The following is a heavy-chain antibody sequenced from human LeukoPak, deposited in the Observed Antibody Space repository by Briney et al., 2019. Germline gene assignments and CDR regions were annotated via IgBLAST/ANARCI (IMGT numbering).Heavy chain of an antibody. D-gene: IGHD3-22*01. CDR1: GFTFSSYS. Sequence: GGSLRLSCAASGFTFSSYSMNWVRQAPGKGLEWVSAISGSGGSTYYADSVKGRFTISRDNSKNTLYLQMNSLRAEDTAVYYCAKGMYYYDSSGYLGDAFDIWGQGTMVTVSS. CDR2: ISGSGGST. J-gene: IGHJ3*02. V-gene: IGHV3-23*01. CDR3: AKGMYYYDSSGYLGDAFDI.